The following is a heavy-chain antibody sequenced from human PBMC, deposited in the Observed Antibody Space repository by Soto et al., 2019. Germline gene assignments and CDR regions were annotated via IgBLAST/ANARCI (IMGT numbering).Heavy chain of an antibody. J-gene: IGHJ4*02. D-gene: IGHD5-18*01. CDR1: GFTFSSYG. V-gene: IGHV3-30*18. CDR3: AKEGGGYSYGRFDY. Sequence: GGSLRLSCAASGFTFSSYGMHWVRQAPGKGLEWVAVISYDGSNKYYADSVKGRFTISRDNSKNTLYLQVNSLRAEDTAVYYCAKEGGGYSYGRFDYWGQGTLVTVSS. CDR2: ISYDGSNK.